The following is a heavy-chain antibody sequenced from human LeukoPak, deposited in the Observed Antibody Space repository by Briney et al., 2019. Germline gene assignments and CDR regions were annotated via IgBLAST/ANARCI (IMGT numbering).Heavy chain of an antibody. V-gene: IGHV1-46*01. Sequence: GASVKVSCKASGYTFTSYYMHWVRQAPGQGLEWMGIINPSGGSISYAQKFQGRVTMTRDTSTSTVYMELSSLRSEDTAVYYCAREGVGAPYYYYGMDVWGQGTTVTVSS. J-gene: IGHJ6*02. D-gene: IGHD1-26*01. CDR2: INPSGGSI. CDR1: GYTFTSYY. CDR3: AREGVGAPYYYYGMDV.